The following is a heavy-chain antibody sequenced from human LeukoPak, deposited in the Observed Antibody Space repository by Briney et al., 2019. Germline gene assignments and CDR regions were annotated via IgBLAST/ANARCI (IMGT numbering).Heavy chain of an antibody. Sequence: PSETLSLTCAVSGGSFSGYYWSWIRQPPGRGLEWIGEINHSGNTNYNPSLKSRVTISVDTSKNQFSLRLSSVTAADTAVYYCAREPYFYDSSGYPHLDAFDIWGQGTMVTVSS. CDR3: AREPYFYDSSGYPHLDAFDI. J-gene: IGHJ3*02. D-gene: IGHD3-22*01. V-gene: IGHV4-34*01. CDR2: INHSGNT. CDR1: GGSFSGYY.